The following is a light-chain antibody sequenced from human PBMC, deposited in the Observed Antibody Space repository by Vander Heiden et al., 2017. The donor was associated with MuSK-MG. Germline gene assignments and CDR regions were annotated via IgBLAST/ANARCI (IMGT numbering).Light chain of an antibody. CDR1: QDISNY. Sequence: DIQMTQSPSSLSASVGDRVTITCQASQDISNYLNWYQQKPGKAPKLLIYDASNLETGVPSRFSGSGSGTDFTFTISSLQPEDIATYYCQQYDNLGLTFGHGTKVDIK. CDR2: DAS. V-gene: IGKV1-33*01. CDR3: QQYDNLGLT. J-gene: IGKJ3*01.